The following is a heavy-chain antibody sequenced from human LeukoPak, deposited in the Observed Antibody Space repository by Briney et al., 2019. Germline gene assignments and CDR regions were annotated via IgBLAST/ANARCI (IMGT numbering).Heavy chain of an antibody. J-gene: IGHJ3*02. CDR3: AKDIGPYYPLYAFDI. CDR2: ISWNSGSI. V-gene: IGHV3-9*03. CDR1: GFTFDDYA. D-gene: IGHD3-10*01. Sequence: GRSLRLSCAASGFTFDDYAMHWVRQAPGKGLEWVSGISWNSGSIGYADSVKGRFTISRDNAKNSLYLQMNSLRAEDMALYYCAKDIGPYYPLYAFDIWGQGTMVTVSS.